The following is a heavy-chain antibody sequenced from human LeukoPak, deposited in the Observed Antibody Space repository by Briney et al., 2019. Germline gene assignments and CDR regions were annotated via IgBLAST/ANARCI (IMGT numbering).Heavy chain of an antibody. V-gene: IGHV3-21*06. CDR1: GFTFSSYS. Sequence: PGGSLRLSCAAYGFTFSSYSMNWVRQAPGKGLGWVSSISSSSSYRYYAESVKGRFTISRDNAKNSLFLRMNSLRAEDTAVYYCARSGGYCSSISCYGNFDYWGQGTLVTVSS. D-gene: IGHD2-2*01. CDR2: ISSSSSYR. J-gene: IGHJ4*02. CDR3: ARSGGYCSSISCYGNFDY.